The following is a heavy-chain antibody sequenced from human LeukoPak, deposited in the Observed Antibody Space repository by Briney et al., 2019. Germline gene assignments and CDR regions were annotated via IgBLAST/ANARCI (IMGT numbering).Heavy chain of an antibody. CDR1: GDSISSNQHY. D-gene: IGHD3-3*01. CDR3: ARHKKHDFCGGYPAL. Sequence: SETLSLTCIVSGDSISSNQHYWGWIRQPPGKGLEWIGSVYYTGSTYSNPSLPGRVTISVDTSKNQFSLRLNSMTARDTAVYFCARHKKHDFCGGYPALWGQATLASVSS. J-gene: IGHJ4*02. V-gene: IGHV4-39*01. CDR2: VYYTGST.